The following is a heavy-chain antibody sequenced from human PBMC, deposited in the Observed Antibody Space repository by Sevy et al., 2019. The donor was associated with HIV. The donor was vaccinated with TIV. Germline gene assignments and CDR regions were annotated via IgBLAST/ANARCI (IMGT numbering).Heavy chain of an antibody. J-gene: IGHJ4*02. D-gene: IGHD6-19*01. CDR2: IKQDSSGT. Sequence: GGSLRLSCAASGFTFSSFWMSWVRQAPGGRLQWVANIKQDSSGTYIEDSLKGRFTISRDNARNSLYLQMNSLRLEDTAVYYCATNSSGSYWGQGTPVTVSS. CDR1: GFTFSSFW. V-gene: IGHV3-7*01. CDR3: ATNSSGSY.